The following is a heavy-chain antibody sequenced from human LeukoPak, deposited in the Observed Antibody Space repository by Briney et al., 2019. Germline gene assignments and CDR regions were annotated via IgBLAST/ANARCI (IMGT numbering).Heavy chain of an antibody. Sequence: GESLRLSCAASGFTFSGYAMSWVRQAPGKGLEWVSTISGGSSGSTYYADSVKGRFTISRDSSKNTLFLQMNSLRAEDTAVYYCAKAASRFWDRTGGSCSGYFFDYWGQGTLVTVSS. CDR3: AKAASRFWDRTGGSCSGYFFDY. V-gene: IGHV3-23*01. CDR2: ISGGSSGST. CDR1: GFTFSGYA. J-gene: IGHJ4*02. D-gene: IGHD2-15*01.